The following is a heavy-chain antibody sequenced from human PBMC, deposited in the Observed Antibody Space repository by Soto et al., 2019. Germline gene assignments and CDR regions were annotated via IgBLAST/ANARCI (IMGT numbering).Heavy chain of an antibody. CDR3: AREPYSTGWFDY. Sequence: QVQLVQSGAEVKKPGASVKVSCKASGYSFTGYGINWVRQAPGQGPEWMGWISPNNDNTNYAQKFQGRVTMTTDTSTSTAYMELRGLRSDDTAVYYCAREPYSTGWFDYWGHGTLVTVSS. J-gene: IGHJ4*01. CDR2: ISPNNDNT. D-gene: IGHD6-19*01. V-gene: IGHV1-18*01. CDR1: GYSFTGYG.